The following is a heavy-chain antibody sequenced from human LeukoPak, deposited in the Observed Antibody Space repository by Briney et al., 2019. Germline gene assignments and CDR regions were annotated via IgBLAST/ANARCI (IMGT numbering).Heavy chain of an antibody. CDR1: GFTFSSYS. Sequence: PGGSLRLSCAASGFTFSSYSMNWVRQAPGKGLEWVSYISSSSSTIYYADSVKGRFTISRDNAKNSLYLQMNSLRAEDTAVYYCARGAKDLKLGRPGGALFDYWGQGTLVTVSS. CDR3: ARGAKDLKLGRPGGALFDY. D-gene: IGHD7-27*01. J-gene: IGHJ4*02. CDR2: ISSSSSTI. V-gene: IGHV3-48*01.